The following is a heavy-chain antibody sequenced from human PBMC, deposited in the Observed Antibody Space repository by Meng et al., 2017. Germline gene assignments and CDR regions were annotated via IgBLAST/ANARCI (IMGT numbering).Heavy chain of an antibody. J-gene: IGHJ4*02. D-gene: IGHD4-17*01. CDR3: ARGVGYGDYFDY. V-gene: IGHV3-48*04. Sequence: GESLKISCAASGFTFSSYGMNWVRQAPGKGLEWVSYISSSGSTIYYADSVKGRFTISRDNAKNSLYLQMNSLRAEDTAVYYCARGVGYGDYFDYWGQGTLVTVSS. CDR2: ISSSGSTI. CDR1: GFTFSSYG.